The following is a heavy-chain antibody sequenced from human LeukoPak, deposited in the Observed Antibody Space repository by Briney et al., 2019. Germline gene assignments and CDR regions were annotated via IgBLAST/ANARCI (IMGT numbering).Heavy chain of an antibody. CDR1: GFTFSSYA. V-gene: IGHV3-30-3*01. CDR3: ASESASRNWYN. J-gene: IGHJ4*02. Sequence: GGSLRLSCAASGFTFSSYAMHWVRQAPGKGLEWVAVISHDGSNKYYADSVKGRFTISRDNAKNTLYLQMNSLRAEDTAVYYCASESASRNWYNWGQGTLVTVSA. D-gene: IGHD6-13*01. CDR2: ISHDGSNK.